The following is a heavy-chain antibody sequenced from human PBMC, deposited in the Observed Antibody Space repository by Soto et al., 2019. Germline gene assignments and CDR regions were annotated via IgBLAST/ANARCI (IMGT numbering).Heavy chain of an antibody. V-gene: IGHV4-34*01. CDR3: ARVSGIYYYGMDV. CDR2: INHSGST. J-gene: IGHJ6*02. CDR1: GGSFSGYY. D-gene: IGHD3-10*01. Sequence: PSETLSLTCAVYGGSFSGYYWSWIRQPPGKGLEWIGEINHSGSTNYNPSLKSRVTISVDTSKNQFSLKLSSVTAADTAVYYCARVSGIYYYGMDVWGQGNLVTVSS.